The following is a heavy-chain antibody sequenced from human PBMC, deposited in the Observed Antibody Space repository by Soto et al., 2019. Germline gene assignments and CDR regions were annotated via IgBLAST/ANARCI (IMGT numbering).Heavy chain of an antibody. D-gene: IGHD2-21*02. CDR1: GFSFSDYY. V-gene: IGHV3-11*01. CDR2: ISSSSANII. J-gene: IGHJ4*02. CDR3: ASVGLSAGDLDH. Sequence: GGSLRLSCAASGFSFSDYYMSWIRQAPGKGLEWVSYISSSSANIIYYADSVKGRFTISRDNAKNSLYLQMNSLRAEDTAVYYCASVGLSAGDLDHWGQGTLVTVSS.